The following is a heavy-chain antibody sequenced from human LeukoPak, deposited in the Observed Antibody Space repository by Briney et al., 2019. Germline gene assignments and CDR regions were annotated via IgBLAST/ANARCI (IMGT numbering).Heavy chain of an antibody. CDR3: ARPRADLWSGYDY. CDR2: TYYSGST. Sequence: PSETLSLTCSVSGGSISRSIYYWTWIRQSPGRGLEWIGNTYYSGSTLYNPSLKSRVTISVDTSKNQFSLRLTSVTAADTAVYYCARPRADLWSGYDYWGQGVLVTVSP. V-gene: IGHV4-39*01. J-gene: IGHJ4*02. D-gene: IGHD3-3*01. CDR1: GGSISRSIYY.